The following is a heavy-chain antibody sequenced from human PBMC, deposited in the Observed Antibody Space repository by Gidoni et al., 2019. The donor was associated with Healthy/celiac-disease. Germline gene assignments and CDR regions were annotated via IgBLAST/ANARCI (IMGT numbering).Heavy chain of an antibody. D-gene: IGHD3-22*01. V-gene: IGHV3-48*01. CDR3: ARSEITMIVVYYFDY. CDR1: GFTFSSYS. J-gene: IGHJ4*02. Sequence: EVQLVESGGGLVQPGGSLRLSCAASGFTFSSYSMNWVRQAPGKGLEWVSYISSSSSTIYYADSVKGRFTISRDNAKNSLYLQMNSLRAEDTAVYYCARSEITMIVVYYFDYWGQGTLVTVSS. CDR2: ISSSSSTI.